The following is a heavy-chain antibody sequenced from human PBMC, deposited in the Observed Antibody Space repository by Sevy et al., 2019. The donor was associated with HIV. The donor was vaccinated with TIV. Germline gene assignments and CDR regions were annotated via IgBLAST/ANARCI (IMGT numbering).Heavy chain of an antibody. J-gene: IGHJ4*02. CDR1: GFTVSNNF. CDR2: IYIDGRT. CDR3: ASSGPAGYD. V-gene: IGHV3-53*01. Sequence: GGSLRLSCAASGFTVSNNFVTWVRQAPGKGLEWVSFIYIDGRTYYADSVKGRFTISRDNSKNMVYLQLNSLRDEDTAVYFCASSGPAGYDWGQGTLVTVSS. D-gene: IGHD1-1*01.